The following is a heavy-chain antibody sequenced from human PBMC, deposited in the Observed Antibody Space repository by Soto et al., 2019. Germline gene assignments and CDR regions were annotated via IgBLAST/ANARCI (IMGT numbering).Heavy chain of an antibody. J-gene: IGHJ5*02. CDR1: GGTFSSYA. Sequence: QVQLVQSGAEVKKPGSSVKVSCKASGGTFSSYAISWVRQAPGQGLEWMGGIIPIFGTANYAQKFQGRVTITADESTSTAYMERSSLRSEDTAVYYCARDKRPSGSGSSYNVIWFDPWGQGTLVTVSS. CDR3: ARDKRPSGSGSSYNVIWFDP. V-gene: IGHV1-69*01. CDR2: IIPIFGTA. D-gene: IGHD3-10*01.